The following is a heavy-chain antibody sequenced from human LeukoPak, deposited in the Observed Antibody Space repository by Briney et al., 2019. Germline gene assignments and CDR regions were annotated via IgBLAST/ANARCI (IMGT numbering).Heavy chain of an antibody. CDR3: ARILARQFTSFSDSSPYTYYYMDV. V-gene: IGHV4-39*07. D-gene: IGHD2/OR15-2a*01. J-gene: IGHJ6*03. Sequence: SETLSLTCSVSSGSIISNNDYWGWIRQPPGKGLGWIATIHHSGRTYYNPSLKSRGTISVDTSQNQFSLRLSSLTAADTAVYYCARILARQFTSFSDSSPYTYYYMDVWGKGTTVTVSS. CDR2: IHHSGRT. CDR1: SGSIISNNDY.